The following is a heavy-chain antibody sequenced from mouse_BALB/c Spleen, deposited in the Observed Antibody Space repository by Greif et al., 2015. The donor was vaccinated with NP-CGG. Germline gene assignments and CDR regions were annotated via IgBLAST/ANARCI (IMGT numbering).Heavy chain of an antibody. J-gene: IGHJ3*01. Sequence: EVKLQESGPDLVKPSQSLSLTCTVTGYSITSGYSWHWIRQFPGNKLEWMGYIQYSGNTNYNPSLKSRISITRDTSKNQFYLQLNAVTTEDTATYYCTRRGDMYDGRCASWGQGTLVTVSA. CDR1: GYSITSGYS. CDR2: IQYSGNT. V-gene: IGHV3-1*02. D-gene: IGHD2-14*01. CDR3: TRRGDMYDGRCAS.